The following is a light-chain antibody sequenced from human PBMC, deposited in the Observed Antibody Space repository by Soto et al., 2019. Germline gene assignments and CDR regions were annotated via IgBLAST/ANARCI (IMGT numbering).Light chain of an antibody. J-gene: IGKJ1*01. V-gene: IGKV3-20*01. Sequence: IVSTPSPCTLSLSPGERATLSCRASQSVSSIYLAWYQQKPGQAPSLLIYATSSRATGIPDRFSGSGSGTDFTLTISRLEPEDFAVYYCQQYGSSSWTFGQGTKVDIK. CDR2: ATS. CDR3: QQYGSSSWT. CDR1: QSVSSIY.